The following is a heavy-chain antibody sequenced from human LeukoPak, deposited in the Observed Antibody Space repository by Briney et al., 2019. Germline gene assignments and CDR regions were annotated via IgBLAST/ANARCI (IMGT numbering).Heavy chain of an antibody. CDR1: GFTFSSYW. V-gene: IGHV4-34*01. CDR2: INHSGST. J-gene: IGHJ3*02. CDR3: TRDPSSGGAFDI. D-gene: IGHD2-15*01. Sequence: GSLRLSCAASGFTFSSYWMSWVRQAPGKGLEWIGEINHSGSTNYNPSLKSRVTISVDTSKNQFSLKLSSVTAADTAVYYCTRDPSSGGAFDIWGQGTMVTVSS.